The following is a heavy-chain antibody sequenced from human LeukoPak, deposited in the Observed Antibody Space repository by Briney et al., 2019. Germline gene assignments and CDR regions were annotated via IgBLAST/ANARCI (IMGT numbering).Heavy chain of an antibody. V-gene: IGHV4-61*08. CDR2: IYYSGST. D-gene: IGHD3-3*01. CDR3: ARALNYYDFWSGTLPNWFDP. J-gene: IGHJ5*02. CDR1: GGSISSGGYY. Sequence: SETLSLTCTVSGGSISSGGYYWSWIRQHPGKGLEWIGYIYYSGSTNYNPSLKSRVTISVDTSKNQFSLKLSSVTAADTAVYYCARALNYYDFWSGTLPNWFDPWGQGTLVTVSS.